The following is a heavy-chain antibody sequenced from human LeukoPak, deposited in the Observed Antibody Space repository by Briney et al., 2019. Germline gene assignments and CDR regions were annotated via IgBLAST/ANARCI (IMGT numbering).Heavy chain of an antibody. CDR1: GFSFTNYG. CDR3: ARDRGESYFDY. D-gene: IGHD3-10*01. CDR2: IWNDGSSQ. V-gene: IGHV3-33*01. Sequence: GGSLRLSCAASGFSFTNYGFHWVRQAPGKGLEWVAAIWNDGSSQYYADSVKGRFTISRDNSKNTLYLQINSLRAEDTAVYYCARDRGESYFDYWGQGTLVTVSS. J-gene: IGHJ4*02.